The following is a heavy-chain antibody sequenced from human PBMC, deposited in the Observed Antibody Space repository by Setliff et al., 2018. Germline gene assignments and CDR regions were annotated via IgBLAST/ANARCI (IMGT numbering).Heavy chain of an antibody. CDR3: ARVIPYYFDS. J-gene: IGHJ4*02. Sequence: ASVKVSCKASGYTFTSYAMNWARQAPGQGLEWMGWIHTNTGNPTYAQGFTGRFVFSLDTSVSTAYLQITSLKAEDTAVYHCARVIPYYFDSWGQGTLVTVSS. V-gene: IGHV7-4-1*02. CDR1: GYTFTSYA. CDR2: IHTNTGNP.